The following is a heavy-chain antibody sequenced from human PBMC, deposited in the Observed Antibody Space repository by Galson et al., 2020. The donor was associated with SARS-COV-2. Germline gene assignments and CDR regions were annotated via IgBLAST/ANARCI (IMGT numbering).Heavy chain of an antibody. Sequence: GESLKISCAASGFTFSSYGMHWVRQAPGKGLEWVAVIWYDGSNKYYADSVKGRFTISRDNSKNTLYLQMNSLRAEDTAVYYCARDFSASIVVVAYYFDYWGQGTLVTVSS. D-gene: IGHD3-22*01. CDR1: GFTFSSYG. CDR2: IWYDGSNK. J-gene: IGHJ4*02. CDR3: ARDFSASIVVVAYYFDY. V-gene: IGHV3-33*01.